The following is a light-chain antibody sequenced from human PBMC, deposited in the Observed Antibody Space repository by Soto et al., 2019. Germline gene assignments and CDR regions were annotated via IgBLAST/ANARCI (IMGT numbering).Light chain of an antibody. J-gene: IGKJ1*01. CDR3: QQYENYWT. CDR1: QSISSW. Sequence: DIQMTQSPSTLSATAGYRFTITCRASQSISSWLAWYQHKPGKAPKLLIYDASNLDSGVPSRFSGSGSGTEFSLTISNLQPDDCATYYCQQYENYWTFGQGTTGDIK. CDR2: DAS. V-gene: IGKV1-5*01.